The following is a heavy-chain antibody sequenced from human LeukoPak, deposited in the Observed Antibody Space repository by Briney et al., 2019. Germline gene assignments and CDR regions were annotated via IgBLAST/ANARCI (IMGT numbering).Heavy chain of an antibody. J-gene: IGHJ1*01. D-gene: IGHD3-22*01. CDR2: INHSGST. CDR3: ARRLGSGYYYERYFQH. CDR1: GGSFSGYY. Sequence: SETLSLTCAVYGGSFSGYYWSWIRQPPGKGLEWIGEINHSGSTNYNPSLKSRVTISVDTSKNQFSLKLSSVTAADTAVYYCARRLGSGYYYERYFQHWGQGTLVTVSS. V-gene: IGHV4-34*01.